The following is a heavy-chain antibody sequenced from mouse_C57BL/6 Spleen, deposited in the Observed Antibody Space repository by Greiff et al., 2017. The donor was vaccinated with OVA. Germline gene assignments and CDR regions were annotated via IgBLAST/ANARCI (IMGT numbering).Heavy chain of an antibody. V-gene: IGHV1-50*01. J-gene: IGHJ2*01. Sequence: VQLQQSGAELVKPGASVKLSCKASGYTFTSYWMQWVKQRPGQGLEWIGEIDPSDSYTNYNQKFKGKATLTVDTSSSTAYMQLSSLTSEDSAVYYCASYYDYRFDYWGQGTTLTVSS. CDR1: GYTFTSYW. CDR2: IDPSDSYT. D-gene: IGHD2-4*01. CDR3: ASYYDYRFDY.